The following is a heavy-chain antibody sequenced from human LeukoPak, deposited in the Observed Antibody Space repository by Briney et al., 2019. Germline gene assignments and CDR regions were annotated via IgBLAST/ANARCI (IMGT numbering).Heavy chain of an antibody. CDR1: GGSVSSGRYY. CDR2: IYYSGST. J-gene: IGHJ4*02. Sequence: SETLSLTCTVSGGSVSSGRYYWSWIPQPPGKGLEWIGYIYYSGSTNYNPSLKSRVTISVDTSKNQFSLKLSSVTAADTAVYYCASSTRGWELYLFFYWGQGTLVTVSS. V-gene: IGHV4-61*01. CDR3: ASSTRGWELYLFFY. D-gene: IGHD1-26*01.